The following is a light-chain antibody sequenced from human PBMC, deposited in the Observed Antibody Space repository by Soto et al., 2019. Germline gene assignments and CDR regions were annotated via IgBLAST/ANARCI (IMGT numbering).Light chain of an antibody. J-gene: IGKJ5*01. V-gene: IGKV1-39*01. CDR1: QSISIC. CDR2: XXX. CDR3: QQSYSTPIT. Sequence: DIQMTQSPSSLSAAVGDRVTITCRASQSISICLDGYQXKPGKXXXXXXXXXXXXXXGXXXRFSGSGSGTDFTLTISSLQPEDFATYYCQQSYSTPITFGQGTRLEIK.